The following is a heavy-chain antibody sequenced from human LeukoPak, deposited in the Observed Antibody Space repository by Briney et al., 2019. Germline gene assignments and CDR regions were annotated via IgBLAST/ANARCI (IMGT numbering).Heavy chain of an antibody. V-gene: IGHV3-30*02. CDR1: GFTFSSYG. CDR2: IRYDGNNK. J-gene: IGHJ6*03. D-gene: IGHD4-11*01. CDR3: AIYSIAEYYYYYYMDV. Sequence: GGSLRLSCAASGFTFSSYGMHWVRQAPGKGLEWVAFIRYDGNNKYYADSVKGRFTISRDNSKNTLYLQMNSLRAEDTAVYYCAIYSIAEYYYYYYMDVWGKGTTVTVSS.